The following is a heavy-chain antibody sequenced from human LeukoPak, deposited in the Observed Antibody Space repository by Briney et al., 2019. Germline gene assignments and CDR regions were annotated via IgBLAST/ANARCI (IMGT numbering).Heavy chain of an antibody. Sequence: SETLSLTCAVYGGSFSGYYWSWIRQPPGKGLEWIGEINHSGSTNYNPPLKSRVTISVDTSKNQFSLKLSSVTAADTAVYYCARGSREVRGLRGNWFDPWGQGTLVTVSS. J-gene: IGHJ5*02. D-gene: IGHD3-10*01. V-gene: IGHV4-34*01. CDR3: ARGSREVRGLRGNWFDP. CDR1: GGSFSGYY. CDR2: INHSGST.